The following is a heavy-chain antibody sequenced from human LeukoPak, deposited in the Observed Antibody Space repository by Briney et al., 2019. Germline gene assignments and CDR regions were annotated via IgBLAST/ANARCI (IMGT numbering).Heavy chain of an antibody. CDR1: GFTFSRYA. V-gene: IGHV3-11*06. CDR2: ISSTSAYT. CDR3: ARGGTGAFDY. Sequence: PGGSLRLSCAASGFTFSRYAMSWIRQAPGKGLEWVSYISSTSAYTSYADSVRGRFTISRDNANNSLFLQMNGLRAEDTAIYYCARGGTGAFDYWGQGTLVTVSS. J-gene: IGHJ4*02. D-gene: IGHD2-8*02.